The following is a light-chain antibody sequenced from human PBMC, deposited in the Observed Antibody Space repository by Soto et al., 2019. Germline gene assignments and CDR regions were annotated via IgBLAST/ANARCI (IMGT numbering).Light chain of an antibody. V-gene: IGKV1-5*03. CDR3: QQYNGYSRA. CDR2: KAS. J-gene: IGKJ1*01. CDR1: QSISSS. Sequence: DIQMTQSPSTLSASVGDRVTITCRASQSISSSLAWYQQKPGKAPKLLIYKASSLESGVPSRFSGSGSGKEFTLTISSLQPDDFPTYYCQQYNGYSRALGQGTKVDIK.